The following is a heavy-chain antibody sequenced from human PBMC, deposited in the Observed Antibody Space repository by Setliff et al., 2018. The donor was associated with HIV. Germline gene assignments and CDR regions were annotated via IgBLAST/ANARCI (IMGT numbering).Heavy chain of an antibody. CDR2: IRSKAHGGTT. Sequence: GGSLRLSCITSGFTFGDYVMSWFRQAPGKGLEWVGFIRSKAHGGTTEYAASVEVRFIISRDDSKSIAYLQMNSLKTEDTAVYYCTRSNWGSTPDFDYWGQGTMGTVS. CDR3: TRSNWGSTPDFDY. D-gene: IGHD7-27*01. J-gene: IGHJ4*02. V-gene: IGHV3-49*03. CDR1: GFTFGDYV.